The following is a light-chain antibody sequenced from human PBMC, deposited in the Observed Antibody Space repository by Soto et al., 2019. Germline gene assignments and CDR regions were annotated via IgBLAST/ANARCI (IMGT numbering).Light chain of an antibody. CDR3: QQSYNSPFN. CDR2: AAS. Sequence: DIQMTQSPSSVSASIGDRVIITCRASRAISNWLAWYQQKSGQAPKLLINAASTLRSGVPSRFSGSGSGTDFTLTIDSLQPEDFATYYCQQSYNSPFNFGPGTKVDMK. CDR1: RAISNW. V-gene: IGKV1-12*01. J-gene: IGKJ3*01.